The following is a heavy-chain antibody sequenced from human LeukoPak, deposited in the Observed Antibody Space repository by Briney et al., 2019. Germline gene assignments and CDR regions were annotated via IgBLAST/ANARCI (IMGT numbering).Heavy chain of an antibody. V-gene: IGHV4-38-2*01. CDR3: ARASGSYGSGSYYYYGMDV. J-gene: IGHJ6*04. D-gene: IGHD3-10*01. Sequence: SETLSLTCAVSGYSISSGYYWGWIRQPPGKGVDRIGSIFHGGSTYYNPSLKSRVNMSVDTSKNQISLKLSSVTAADTAVYYCARASGSYGSGSYYYYGMDVWGKGTTVTVSS. CDR2: IFHGGST. CDR1: GYSISSGYY.